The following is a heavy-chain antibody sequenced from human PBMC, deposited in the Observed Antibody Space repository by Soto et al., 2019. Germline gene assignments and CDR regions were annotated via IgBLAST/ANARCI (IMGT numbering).Heavy chain of an antibody. CDR1: GGSISSGGYY. CDR2: VYYSGST. Sequence: QVQLQESGPGLVKPSQTLSLTCTVSGGSISSGGYYWSWIRQHPGKGLEWIGYVYYSGSTYYNTSLKSRVTISVDTSKNQFSLKLSSVTAADTAVYYCARVVVVVPAAREGVNWFDPWGQGTLVTVSS. D-gene: IGHD2-2*01. J-gene: IGHJ5*02. V-gene: IGHV4-31*03. CDR3: ARVVVVVPAAREGVNWFDP.